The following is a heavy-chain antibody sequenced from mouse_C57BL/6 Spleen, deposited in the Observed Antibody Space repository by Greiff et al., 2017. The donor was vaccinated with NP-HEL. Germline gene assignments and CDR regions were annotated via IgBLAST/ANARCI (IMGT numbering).Heavy chain of an antibody. CDR1: GYTFTSYW. D-gene: IGHD2-4*01. CDR3: ASRGDYDYDDY. J-gene: IGHJ2*01. V-gene: IGHV1-53*01. CDR2: INPSNGGT. Sequence: QVQLQQPGTELVKPGASVKLSCKASGYTFTSYWMHWVKQRPGHGLEWIGNINPSNGGTNYNEKLKSKATLTVDKSSSTAYMQLSSLTSEDSAVYYFASRGDYDYDDYWGQGTTLTVSS.